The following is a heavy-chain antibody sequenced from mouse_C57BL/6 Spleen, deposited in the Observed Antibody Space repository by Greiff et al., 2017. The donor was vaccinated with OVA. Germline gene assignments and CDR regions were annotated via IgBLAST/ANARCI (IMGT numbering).Heavy chain of an antibody. CDR1: GYTFTDYY. J-gene: IGHJ2*01. CDR2: IYPGSGNT. V-gene: IGHV1-76*01. Sequence: QVQLKESGAELVRPGASVKLSCKASGYTFTDYYINWVKQRPGQGLEWIARIYPGSGNTYYNEKFKGKATLTAEKSSSTAYMQLSSLTSEDSAVYFCARWDFDYWGQGTTLTVSS. CDR3: ARWDFDY.